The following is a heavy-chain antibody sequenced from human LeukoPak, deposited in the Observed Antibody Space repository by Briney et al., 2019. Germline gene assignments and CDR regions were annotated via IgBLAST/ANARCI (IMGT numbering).Heavy chain of an antibody. CDR1: GGSFSGYY. CDR3: AREGVGGDSSGN. V-gene: IGHV4-31*11. Sequence: PSETLSLTCAVYGGSFSGYYWSWIRQHPGKGLEWIGHIYYSGSTYYNPSLKSRVTISVDTSKNQFSLKLSSVTAADTAVYYCAREGVGGDSSGNWGQGTLVTVSS. CDR2: IYYSGST. D-gene: IGHD3-22*01. J-gene: IGHJ4*02.